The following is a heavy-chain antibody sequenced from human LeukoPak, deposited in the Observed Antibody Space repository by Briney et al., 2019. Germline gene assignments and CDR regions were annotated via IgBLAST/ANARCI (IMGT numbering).Heavy chain of an antibody. CDR2: IYTSRST. CDR1: GGSISSYY. D-gene: IGHD2-15*01. Sequence: SETLSLTCTVSGGSISSYYWSWIRQPAGKGLEWIGRIYTSRSTNYTPSLKSPITMSVDKSKNQFSLKLSSVTAAAPAVYHCARGPVGSCMRPWGQGTLVTVSP. J-gene: IGHJ5*02. V-gene: IGHV4-4*07. CDR3: ARGPVGSCMRP.